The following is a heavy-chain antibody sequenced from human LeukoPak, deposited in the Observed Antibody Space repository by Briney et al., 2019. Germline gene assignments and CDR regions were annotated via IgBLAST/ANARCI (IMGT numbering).Heavy chain of an antibody. CDR3: ARDLAYIRFDN. J-gene: IGHJ4*02. D-gene: IGHD1-1*01. CDR1: GFILSSHG. CDR2: INPSGDRT. V-gene: IGHV3-23*01. Sequence: GGSLRLSCAASGFILSSHGMNWVRQAPGKGLEWVSGINPSGDRTYYVDSVKGRFTISRDNSKNTVYLQMDSLRFEDAAVYYCARDLAYIRFDNWGQGTLVTVSS.